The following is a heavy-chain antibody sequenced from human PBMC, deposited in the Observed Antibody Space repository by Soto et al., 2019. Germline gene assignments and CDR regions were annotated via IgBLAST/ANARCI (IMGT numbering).Heavy chain of an antibody. Sequence: QVQLQESGPGLVKPSETLSLTCTVSGGSISSYYWSWIRQPPGKGLEWIGYIYYSGSTNYNPSLKSRVTISVDTPKNQFSLKLSSVTAADTAVYYCAREGTTVDSYYYYGMDVWGQGTTVTVSS. CDR1: GGSISSYY. CDR2: IYYSGST. D-gene: IGHD1-1*01. V-gene: IGHV4-59*01. CDR3: AREGTTVDSYYYYGMDV. J-gene: IGHJ6*02.